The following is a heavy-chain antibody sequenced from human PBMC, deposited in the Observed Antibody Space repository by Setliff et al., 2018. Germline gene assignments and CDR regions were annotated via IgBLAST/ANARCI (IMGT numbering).Heavy chain of an antibody. CDR2: IYSGGSRT. V-gene: IGHV3-23*03. D-gene: IGHD6-19*01. CDR3: AKDQRESTGWFKLFDY. J-gene: IGHJ4*02. CDR1: GFSFSNYA. Sequence: LRLSCEASGFSFSNYAMGWVRQAPGKGLEWVSVIYSGGSRTYSADSVKGRFTIFRDNSRNTLHLQMNSLRAEDTAVYYCAKDQRESTGWFKLFDYWGQGVLVTVSS.